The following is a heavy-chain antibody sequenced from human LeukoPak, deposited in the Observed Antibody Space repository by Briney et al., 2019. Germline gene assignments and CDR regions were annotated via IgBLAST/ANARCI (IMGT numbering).Heavy chain of an antibody. CDR2: ITSSSSYT. J-gene: IGHJ4*02. V-gene: IGHV3-11*03. CDR3: ARGGSGWYIPAY. Sequence: KPGGSLRLSCAASGFTFSDYYMSWIRRAPGRGLEWVSYITSSSSYTNYADSVKGRFSISRDNAKNSLYLQMNSLRAEDTAVYYCARGGSGWYIPAYWGQGTLVTVSS. CDR1: GFTFSDYY. D-gene: IGHD6-19*01.